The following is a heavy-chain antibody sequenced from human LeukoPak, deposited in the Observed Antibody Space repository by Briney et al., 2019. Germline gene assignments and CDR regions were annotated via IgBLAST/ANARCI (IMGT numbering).Heavy chain of an antibody. CDR3: ERRGSYGVYAQLDR. D-gene: IGHD4-17*01. CDR2: ISPYSGNS. J-gene: IGHJ5*02. V-gene: IGHV1-18*01. CDR1: DYTYD. Sequence: DSVSVSCKAYDYTYDINCVRQAPRQGREWMGWISPYSGNSKNIQNFQDRGTMNTDTTTNTAFLDLRSLNSDDTAFYYCERRGSYGVYAQLDRWGEGTLVTVSS.